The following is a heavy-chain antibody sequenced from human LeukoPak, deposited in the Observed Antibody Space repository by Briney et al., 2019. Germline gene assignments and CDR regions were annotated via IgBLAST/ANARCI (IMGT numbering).Heavy chain of an antibody. V-gene: IGHV5-51*01. J-gene: IGHJ6*03. CDR1: GYSFTSYW. CDR2: IYPGDSDT. D-gene: IGHD3-9*01. CDR3: ARLDILTGYSSEVNYYYYYMDV. Sequence: GESLKISCKGSGYSFTSYWIGWVRQMPGKGLEWMGIIYPGDSDTRYSPSFQGQVTISADKSISTAYLQWSSLKASDTAMYYCARLDILTGYSSEVNYYYYYMDVWGKGTTVTVSS.